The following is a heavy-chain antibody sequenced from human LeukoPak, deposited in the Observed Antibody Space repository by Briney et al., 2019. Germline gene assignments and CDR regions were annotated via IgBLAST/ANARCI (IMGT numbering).Heavy chain of an antibody. CDR2: IYSGGST. Sequence: GGSLRLSCAASGFTVSSNYMSWVRQAPGKGLEWVSVIYSGGSTYYADSVKGRFTISRDNSKNTLYLQMNSLRAEDTAVYYCARCSSTSCRGVLDYWGQGTLVTVSS. D-gene: IGHD2-2*01. J-gene: IGHJ4*02. CDR1: GFTVSSNY. V-gene: IGHV3-66*01. CDR3: ARCSSTSCRGVLDY.